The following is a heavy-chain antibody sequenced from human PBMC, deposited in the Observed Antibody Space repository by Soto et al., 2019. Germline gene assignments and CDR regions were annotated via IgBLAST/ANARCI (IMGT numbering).Heavy chain of an antibody. Sequence: SETLSLTCAVYGGSFSGYYWSWIRQPPGKGLEWIGEINHSGSTNYNPSLKSRVTISVDTSKNQFSLKLSSVTAVDTAVYYCARGSKDCSSASCLKKRFDYWGQGTLVTVSS. CDR3: ARGSKDCSSASCLKKRFDY. D-gene: IGHD2-2*01. J-gene: IGHJ4*02. CDR1: GGSFSGYY. V-gene: IGHV4-34*01. CDR2: INHSGST.